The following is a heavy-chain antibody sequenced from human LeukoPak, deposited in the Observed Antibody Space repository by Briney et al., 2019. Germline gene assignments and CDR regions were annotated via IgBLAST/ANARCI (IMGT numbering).Heavy chain of an antibody. V-gene: IGHV3-30*02. CDR3: AKASVLTAYYYYYMDV. Sequence: GGSLRLSCAASGFTFSSYGVHWVRQAPGKGLEWVAFIRYDGSNKYYADSVKGRFTISRDNSKNTLYLQMNSLRAEDTAVYYCAKASVLTAYYYYYMDVWGKGTTVTVSS. CDR2: IRYDGSNK. J-gene: IGHJ6*03. CDR1: GFTFSSYG. D-gene: IGHD2-8*01.